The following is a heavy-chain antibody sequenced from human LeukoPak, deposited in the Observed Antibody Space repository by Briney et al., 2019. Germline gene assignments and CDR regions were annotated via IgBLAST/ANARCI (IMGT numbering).Heavy chain of an antibody. Sequence: GGSLRLSCVGSGFFLTSYATSWVRLTPGKGLQWVAGLYADGSVAQYKDAVKGRFTISRDTSKNTLYLRMNSLRDDDTALYYCVKDMTYGDGKWEFDLWGQGTPVTVSS. CDR2: LYADGSVA. CDR3: VKDMTYGDGKWEFDL. CDR1: GFFLTSYA. V-gene: IGHV3-23*03. D-gene: IGHD2-21*02. J-gene: IGHJ5*02.